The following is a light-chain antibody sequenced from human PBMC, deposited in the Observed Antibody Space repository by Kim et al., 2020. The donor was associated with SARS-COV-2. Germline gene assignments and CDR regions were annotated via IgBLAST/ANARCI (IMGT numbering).Light chain of an antibody. CDR3: ATSYDSLNGVI. Sequence: QRVAISCSGTNSNSGTHSVNWFQQLPGTAPKLLIYANNRRPSGVSDRFSGSKSGTSASLTISGLQPADEAHYYCATSYDSLNGVIFGGGTQLTVL. V-gene: IGLV1-44*01. CDR1: NSNSGTHS. J-gene: IGLJ2*01. CDR2: ANN.